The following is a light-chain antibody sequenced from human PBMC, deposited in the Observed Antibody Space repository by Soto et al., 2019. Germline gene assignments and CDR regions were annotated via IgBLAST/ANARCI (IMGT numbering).Light chain of an antibody. CDR3: QQYGSSSFT. CDR1: QSVSSSY. J-gene: IGKJ1*01. Sequence: EIVLTQSPGTLSLSPGERATLSCRASQSVSSSYLAWYQQKPGQAPRLLIYGASSRATGIPDRFSGSGSGTEFTLTISRLEPEDFAVYYCQQYGSSSFTFGQGTKVEIK. V-gene: IGKV3-20*01. CDR2: GAS.